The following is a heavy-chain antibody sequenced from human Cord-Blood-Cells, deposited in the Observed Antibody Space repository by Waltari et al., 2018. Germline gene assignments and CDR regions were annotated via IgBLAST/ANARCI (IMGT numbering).Heavy chain of an antibody. CDR1: GFTFSSYA. CDR3: AREAGLGNPYYYYYYGMDV. J-gene: IGHJ6*02. D-gene: IGHD1-26*01. Sequence: QVQLVESGGGVVQPGRSLRLSCAASGFTFSSYAMPWVRQAPGKGLEWVAVISYDGSNKYYADSVKGRFTISRDNSKNTLYLQMNSLRAEDTAVYYCAREAGLGNPYYYYYYGMDVWGQGTTVTVSS. V-gene: IGHV3-30-3*01. CDR2: ISYDGSNK.